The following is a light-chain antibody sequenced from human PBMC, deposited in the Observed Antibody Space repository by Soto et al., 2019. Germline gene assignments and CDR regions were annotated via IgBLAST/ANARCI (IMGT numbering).Light chain of an antibody. J-gene: IGLJ3*02. CDR3: SSYTSSSTLWV. V-gene: IGLV2-14*01. CDR2: EVS. Sequence: QSALTQPASVSGSPGQSITISCTGTSSDVGGYNYVSWYQQHPGKAPKLMIYEVSNRPSGVSNRFSGSQSGNTASLTISGLQAEDEADYYCSSYTSSSTLWVFGGGTKLTVL. CDR1: SSDVGGYNY.